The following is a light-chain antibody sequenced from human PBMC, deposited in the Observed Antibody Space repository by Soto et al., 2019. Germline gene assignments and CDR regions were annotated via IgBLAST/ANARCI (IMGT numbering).Light chain of an antibody. CDR1: QSVSSY. CDR2: DAS. Sequence: EIVLIQSPATLSYTPGERATLSCRASQSVSSYLAWYQQKPGQAPRLLIYDASNRATGIPARFSGSGSGTDFTLTISSLEPEDFAVYYCQQRSNWPVTFGQGTKVDIK. CDR3: QQRSNWPVT. J-gene: IGKJ1*01. V-gene: IGKV3-11*01.